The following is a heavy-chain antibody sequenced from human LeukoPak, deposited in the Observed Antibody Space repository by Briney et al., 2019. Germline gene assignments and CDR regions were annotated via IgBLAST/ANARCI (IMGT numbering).Heavy chain of an antibody. J-gene: IGHJ6*03. CDR1: NYSISNSLY. D-gene: IGHD4-17*01. V-gene: IGHV4-38-2*02. Sequence: SEPLSLTCSGSNYSISNSLYCGWLRQPPRKGLEWIGSIYRSGSTFYNPSLKSRVTISLDTSKNQFSLKLTSVTAADTAVYFCARGTYGYYMDVWGKGTTVTVSS. CDR2: IYRSGST. CDR3: ARGTYGYYMDV.